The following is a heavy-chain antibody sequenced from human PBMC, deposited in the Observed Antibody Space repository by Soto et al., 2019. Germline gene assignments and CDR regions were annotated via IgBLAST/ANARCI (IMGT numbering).Heavy chain of an antibody. Sequence: SETLSLTCAVYGGSFSGYYWSWIRQPPGKGLEWIGEINHSGSTNYNPSLKSRVTISVDTSKNQFSLKLSSVTAADTAVYYCARVTMVRTYYYYGMDVWGQGTTVT. CDR2: INHSGST. CDR1: GGSFSGYY. D-gene: IGHD3-10*01. CDR3: ARVTMVRTYYYYGMDV. V-gene: IGHV4-34*01. J-gene: IGHJ6*02.